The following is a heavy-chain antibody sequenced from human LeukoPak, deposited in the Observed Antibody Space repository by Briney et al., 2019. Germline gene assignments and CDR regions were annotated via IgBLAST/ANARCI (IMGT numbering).Heavy chain of an antibody. V-gene: IGHV3-11*03. CDR2: ISSSSSYT. CDR3: ARYSGSYYAFDI. D-gene: IGHD1-26*01. Sequence: PGGSLRLSCAASGFIFSDYYMSWIRQAPGKGLEWVSYISSSSSYTNYADSVKGRFTISRDNAKNSLYLRMNSLRAEDTAVYYCARYSGSYYAFDIWGQGTMVTVSS. CDR1: GFIFSDYY. J-gene: IGHJ3*02.